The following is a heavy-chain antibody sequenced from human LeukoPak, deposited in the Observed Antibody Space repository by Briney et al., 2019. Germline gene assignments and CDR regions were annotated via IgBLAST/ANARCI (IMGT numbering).Heavy chain of an antibody. CDR1: GGSISSYY. J-gene: IGHJ5*01. V-gene: IGHV4-59*12. CDR3: ARGHGAAAAGTEMVCDS. CDR2: IYYSGRT. Sequence: SETLSLTCTVSGGSISSYYWSWIRQPPGKGLEWIGYIYYSGRTNYNPSLKSRVTISVDTSKNQFSLKLSSVTAADTAVYYCARGHGAAAAGTEMVCDSWGQGTLVTVSS. D-gene: IGHD6-13*01.